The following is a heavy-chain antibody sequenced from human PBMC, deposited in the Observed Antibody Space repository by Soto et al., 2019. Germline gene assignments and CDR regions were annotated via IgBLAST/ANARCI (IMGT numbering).Heavy chain of an antibody. J-gene: IGHJ4*02. D-gene: IGHD6-25*01. CDR3: ATNEGRDGYRFDY. V-gene: IGHV1-69*13. CDR1: GVTFSRQD. CDR2: IIPIFGTP. Sequence: SVKVSCKASGVTFSRQDMRWVRQAPGQGLEWMGGIIPIFGTPQYAEKFQDRVTITADESTSTAYMELSSLTSEDTAVYYCATNEGRDGYRFDYWGQGSLVTVSS.